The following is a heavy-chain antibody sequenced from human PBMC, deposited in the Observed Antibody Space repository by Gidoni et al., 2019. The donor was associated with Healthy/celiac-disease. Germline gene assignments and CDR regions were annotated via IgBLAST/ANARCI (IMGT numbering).Heavy chain of an antibody. CDR2: IIPILCTA. CDR1: GGTFSSYA. Sequence: QVQLVQSGAEVKKPGSSVKVSCKASGGTFSSYAISWVRQAPGQGLEWMGGIIPILCTANYAQKFQGRVTITADESTSTAYMELSSLRSEDTAVYYCARGITMIVVGGYYFDYWGQGTLVTVSS. CDR3: ARGITMIVVGGYYFDY. J-gene: IGHJ4*02. D-gene: IGHD3-22*01. V-gene: IGHV1-69*01.